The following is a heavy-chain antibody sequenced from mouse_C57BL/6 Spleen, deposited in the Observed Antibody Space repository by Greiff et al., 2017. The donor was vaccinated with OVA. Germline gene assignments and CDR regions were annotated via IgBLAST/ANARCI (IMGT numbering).Heavy chain of an antibody. J-gene: IGHJ4*01. CDR1: GYTFTSYG. D-gene: IGHD2-3*01. V-gene: IGHV1-81*01. Sequence: QVQLQQSGAELARPGASVKLSCKASGYTFTSYGISWVKQRTGQGLEWIGEIYPRSGNTYYNEKFKGKDTLTAGKSSSTAYMELRRLTSEDSAVYFCARWLLRDAMDYWGQGTSVTVSS. CDR2: IYPRSGNT. CDR3: ARWLLRDAMDY.